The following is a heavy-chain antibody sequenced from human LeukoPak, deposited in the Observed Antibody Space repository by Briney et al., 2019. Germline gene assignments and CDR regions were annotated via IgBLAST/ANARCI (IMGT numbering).Heavy chain of an antibody. CDR1: GGSFSGYY. V-gene: IGHV4-34*01. D-gene: IGHD3-22*01. Sequence: SETLSLTCAVYGGSFSGYYWSWIRQPPGKGLEWIGEINHSGSTNYNPSLKSRVTISVDTSKNQFSLKLSSVTAADTAVYYCARSPAGYYYDSSGYYYTSFLVVPHYFDYWGQGTLVTVSS. J-gene: IGHJ4*02. CDR2: INHSGST. CDR3: ARSPAGYYYDSSGYYYTSFLVVPHYFDY.